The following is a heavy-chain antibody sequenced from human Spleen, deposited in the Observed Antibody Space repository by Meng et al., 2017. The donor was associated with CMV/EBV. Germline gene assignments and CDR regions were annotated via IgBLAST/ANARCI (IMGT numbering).Heavy chain of an antibody. CDR3: ARGLTIFVLVTTTRTHDY. CDR2: INHSGST. D-gene: IGHD3/OR15-3a*01. V-gene: IGHV4-34*01. CDR1: GGSFSGNY. Sequence: SETLSLTCAVYGGSFSGNYWSWIRQPPGKGLEWIGEINHSGSTNYNRSIKSRVTISVDTSKNQFSLKLNSVTAADTAVYYCARGLTIFVLVTTTRTHDYWGQGTLVTVSS. J-gene: IGHJ4*02.